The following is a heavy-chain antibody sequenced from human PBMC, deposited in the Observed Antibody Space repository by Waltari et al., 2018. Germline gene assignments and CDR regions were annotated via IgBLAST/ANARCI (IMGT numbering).Heavy chain of an antibody. CDR2: ISGSSSYI. CDR1: GFTFSSYS. CDR3: ARDRGLDLDY. D-gene: IGHD1-7*01. V-gene: IGHV3-21*01. Sequence: EVQLVESGGGLVKPGGSLRLSCAASGFTFSSYSLNWVRQAPGKGLEWVSSISGSSSYIDYADSVKGRFTISRDNAKNSLYLQMNSLRAEDTAVYYCARDRGLDLDYWGQGTLVTVSS. J-gene: IGHJ4*02.